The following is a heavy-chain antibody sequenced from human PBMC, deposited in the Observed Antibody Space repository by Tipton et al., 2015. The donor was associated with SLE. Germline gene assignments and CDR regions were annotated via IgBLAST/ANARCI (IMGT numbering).Heavy chain of an antibody. CDR2: IYYTGKT. Sequence: GLVKPSETLSLTCTVSSGSISSRYWTWIRQPPGRGLEWIGSIYYTGKTYNSPSLKSRLSISVDTSKNQFSLTLKSVTAADTSVYFCARHGREDYDFLTGRDDYCGQGALVTVAS. CDR3: ARHGREDYDFLTGRDDY. D-gene: IGHD3-9*01. J-gene: IGHJ4*02. CDR1: SGSISSRY. V-gene: IGHV4-59*08.